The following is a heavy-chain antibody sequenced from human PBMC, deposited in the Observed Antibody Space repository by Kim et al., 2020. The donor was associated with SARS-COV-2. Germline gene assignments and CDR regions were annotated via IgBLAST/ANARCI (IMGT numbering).Heavy chain of an antibody. CDR1: GFTFSSYG. V-gene: IGHV3-33*01. D-gene: IGHD6-6*01. CDR3: ARLGRYSSSSQIDY. J-gene: IGHJ4*02. CDR2: IWYDGSNK. Sequence: GGSLRLSCAASGFTFSSYGMHWVRQAPGKGLEWVAVIWYDGSNKYYADSVKGRFTISRDNSKNTLYLQMNSLRAEDTAVYYCARLGRYSSSSQIDYWGQGTLVTVSS.